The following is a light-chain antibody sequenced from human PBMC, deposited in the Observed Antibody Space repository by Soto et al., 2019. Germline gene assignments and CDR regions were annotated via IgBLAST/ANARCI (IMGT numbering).Light chain of an antibody. CDR3: AAWDDSLSVLYV. CDR2: SNN. Sequence: QSVLTQPPSASGTPGQRVTISCSGSSSNIGSNYVYWYQQLPGTAPKLLIYSNNQRPPGVPDRFSGSKSGTSASLAISGLRSEDEADYYCAAWDDSLSVLYVFGTGTKVTVL. CDR1: SSNIGSNY. V-gene: IGLV1-47*02. J-gene: IGLJ1*01.